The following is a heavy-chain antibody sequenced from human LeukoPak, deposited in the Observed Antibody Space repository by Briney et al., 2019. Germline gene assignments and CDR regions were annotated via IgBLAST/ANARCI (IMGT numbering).Heavy chain of an antibody. CDR2: IKQDGSEK. V-gene: IGHV3-7*01. CDR3: ARDKPYGDSYFDY. Sequence: GGSLRLSCAASGFTFSSYWMSWVRQAPGKGLEWVANIKQDGSEKYYVDSVKGRFTISRDNAKNSLYLQMTSLRAEDTAVYYCARDKPYGDSYFDYWGQGTLVTVSS. J-gene: IGHJ4*02. D-gene: IGHD4-17*01. CDR1: GFTFSSYW.